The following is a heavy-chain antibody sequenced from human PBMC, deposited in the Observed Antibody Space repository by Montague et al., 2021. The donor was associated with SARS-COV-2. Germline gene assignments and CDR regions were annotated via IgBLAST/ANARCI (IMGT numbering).Heavy chain of an antibody. V-gene: IGHV4-39*01. D-gene: IGHD2-21*01. CDR1: GGSIRTSSYY. CDR2: IYYSGSP. Sequence: SETLSLTCTVSGGSIRTSSYYWAWIRQPPGKGLDWIGSIYYSGSPYSNPSLKSRVTISVDTSKNQFSLKLSSVTAADTAVYYCALRGGALDAFDIWGQGTMVIVSS. J-gene: IGHJ3*02. CDR3: ALRGGALDAFDI.